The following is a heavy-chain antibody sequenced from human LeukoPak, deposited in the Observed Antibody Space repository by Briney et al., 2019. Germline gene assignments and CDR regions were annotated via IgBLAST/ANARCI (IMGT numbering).Heavy chain of an antibody. Sequence: PGRSLRLSCVASGFSFSAAGMHWVSQAPGKGMEWVAVIAYDGTKDFYGDSVKGRFTISRDNSKNTLYLQMHGLRTEDTAVYYCAKETRLITIYDGFDIWGQGTMVTVSS. CDR1: GFSFSAAG. V-gene: IGHV3-30*18. CDR2: IAYDGTKD. CDR3: AKETRLITIYDGFDI. J-gene: IGHJ3*02. D-gene: IGHD1-20*01.